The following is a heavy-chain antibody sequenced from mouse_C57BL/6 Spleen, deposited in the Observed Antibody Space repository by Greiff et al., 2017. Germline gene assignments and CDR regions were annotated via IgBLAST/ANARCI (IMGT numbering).Heavy chain of an antibody. CDR3: ARCSTTVVATDYFDY. J-gene: IGHJ2*01. D-gene: IGHD1-1*01. CDR2: IDPSDSYT. V-gene: IGHV1-69*01. CDR1: GYTFTSYW. Sequence: QVQLKQPGAELVMPGASVKLSCKASGYTFTSYWMHWVKQRPGHGLEWIGEIDPSDSYTNYNQKFTGKSTLTVDKSSSTAYMQLRSLTSEDSAVYYYARCSTTVVATDYFDYGGKGNTLTGAS.